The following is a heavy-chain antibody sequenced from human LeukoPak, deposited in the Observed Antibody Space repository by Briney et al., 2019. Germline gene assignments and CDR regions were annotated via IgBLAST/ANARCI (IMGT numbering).Heavy chain of an antibody. D-gene: IGHD2-15*01. Sequence: ASVKVSCKASGYTFTNYYMHWVRRAPGQGLEWMGIINPSGGSTSYARKFQGRVTMTRDTSTSSVYMELSSLRSEDTAVYYCAREGNRYCSGGSCYSDYWGRGTLVTVSS. CDR2: INPSGGST. CDR3: AREGNRYCSGGSCYSDY. J-gene: IGHJ4*02. CDR1: GYTFTNYY. V-gene: IGHV1-46*03.